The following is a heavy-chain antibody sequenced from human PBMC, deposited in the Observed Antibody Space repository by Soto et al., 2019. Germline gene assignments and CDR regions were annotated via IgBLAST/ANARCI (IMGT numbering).Heavy chain of an antibody. CDR2: IDPSDSYT. V-gene: IGHV5-10-1*01. CDR1: GYSFTSYW. D-gene: IGHD4-17*01. CDR3: ARHFDYGDYGDAFDI. J-gene: IGHJ3*02. Sequence: GESLKISCKGSGYSFTSYWISWVRQMPGKGLEWMGRIDPSDSYTNYSPSFQGHVTISADKSISTAYLQWSSLKASDTAMYYCARHFDYGDYGDAFDIWGQGTMVTVSS.